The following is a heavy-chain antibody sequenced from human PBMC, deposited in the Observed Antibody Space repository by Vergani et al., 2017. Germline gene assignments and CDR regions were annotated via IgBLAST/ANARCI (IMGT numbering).Heavy chain of an antibody. CDR2: IYHSGST. CDR3: ASPVRPGYDAFDI. Sequence: QVQLQESGPGLVKPSETLSLTCTVSGYSISSGYYWGWVRQPPGKGLEWIGNIYHSGSTYYSPSLKSRVSISVDTSKNQFSLNLASVTAADTAVYYCASPVRPGYDAFDIWGQGTMVTVSS. CDR1: GYSISSGYY. D-gene: IGHD5-12*01. V-gene: IGHV4-38-2*02. J-gene: IGHJ3*02.